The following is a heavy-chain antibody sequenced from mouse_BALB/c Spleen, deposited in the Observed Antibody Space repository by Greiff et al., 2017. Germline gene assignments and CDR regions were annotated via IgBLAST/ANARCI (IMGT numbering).Heavy chain of an antibody. D-gene: IGHD1-1*01. J-gene: IGHJ4*01. CDR2: ISSGGSYT. Sequence: EVQRVESGGGLVKPGGSLKLSCAASGFTFSSYAMSWVRQTPEKRLEWVATISSGGSYTYYPDSVKGRFTISRDNAKNTLYLQMSSLRSEDTAMYYCASVGSSYAMDYWGQGTSVTVSS. CDR1: GFTFSSYA. CDR3: ASVGSSYAMDY. V-gene: IGHV5-9-3*01.